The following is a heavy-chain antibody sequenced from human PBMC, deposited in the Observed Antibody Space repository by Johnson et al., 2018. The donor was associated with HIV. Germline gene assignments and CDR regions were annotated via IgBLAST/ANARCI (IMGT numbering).Heavy chain of an antibody. Sequence: AAGGVTISDSYMSWIRQAPGKGLEWVSYIRSSNSGSTTYYADSVKGRFTVSRDNAKNSLFLQMNSLRAEDTAVYYCAKDLSGYSYGYGAFDIWGQGTMVTVSS. CDR3: AKDLSGYSYGYGAFDI. J-gene: IGHJ3*02. CDR2: IRSSNSGSTT. CDR1: GVTISDSY. D-gene: IGHD5-18*01. V-gene: IGHV3-11*04.